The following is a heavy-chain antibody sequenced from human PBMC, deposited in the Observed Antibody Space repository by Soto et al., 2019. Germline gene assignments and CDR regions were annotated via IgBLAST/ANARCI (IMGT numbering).Heavy chain of an antibody. CDR3: AHLMITYGGVIADDAFDV. CDR1: GFSLTTRQVG. CDR2: IYWDNDK. D-gene: IGHD3-16*02. Sequence: QITLKESGPTLVEPTQTLTLTCTFSGFSLTTRQVGVGWIRQPPGQALEWLAVIYWDNDKRYSPSLDRRLTITEDTSKNQVVLTMTNMDPIDTATYYCAHLMITYGGVIADDAFDVWGQGTMVTVSS. V-gene: IGHV2-5*02. J-gene: IGHJ3*01.